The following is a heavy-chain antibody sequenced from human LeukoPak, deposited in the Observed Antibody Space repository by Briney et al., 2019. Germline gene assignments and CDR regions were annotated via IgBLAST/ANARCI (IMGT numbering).Heavy chain of an antibody. Sequence: SETLSLTCTVSGGSISSSSYYWGWIRQPPGKGLEWIGSIYYSGSTYYNPSLKSRVTISVDTSKNQFSLKLSSVTAADTAVYYCARDPRTSELWFDPWGQGTLVTVSS. J-gene: IGHJ5*02. CDR1: GGSISSSSYY. CDR3: ARDPRTSELWFDP. D-gene: IGHD2-2*01. V-gene: IGHV4-39*07. CDR2: IYYSGST.